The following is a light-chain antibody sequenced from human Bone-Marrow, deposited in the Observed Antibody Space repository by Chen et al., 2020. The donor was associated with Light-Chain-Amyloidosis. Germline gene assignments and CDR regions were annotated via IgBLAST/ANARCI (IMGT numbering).Light chain of an antibody. V-gene: IGLV2-14*01. CDR2: EVS. CDR3: SSYTSSSTLGVV. Sequence: ALXXPASXXGSPGQSITISCTGTSSDVGYNYLXLYQKPPGKAXKLMXYEVSTRPSVXSDXXSGSXXDNTASLTISGLQAEDEADYYCSSYTSSSTLGVVFGGGTKLTVL. CDR1: SSDVGYNY. J-gene: IGLJ2*01.